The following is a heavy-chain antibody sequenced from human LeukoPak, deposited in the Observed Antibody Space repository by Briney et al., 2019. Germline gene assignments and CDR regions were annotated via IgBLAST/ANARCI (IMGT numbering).Heavy chain of an antibody. Sequence: SETLSLTCTVSGGSISSYYWSWIRQPPGKRLEWIGYIYYSGSTNYNPSLKSRVTISVDTSKNQFSLKLTSVTAADTAVYYCASMTTVGGPWYFDLWGRGTLVTVSS. CDR1: GGSISSYY. D-gene: IGHD4-23*01. CDR2: IYYSGST. V-gene: IGHV4-59*01. J-gene: IGHJ2*01. CDR3: ASMTTVGGPWYFDL.